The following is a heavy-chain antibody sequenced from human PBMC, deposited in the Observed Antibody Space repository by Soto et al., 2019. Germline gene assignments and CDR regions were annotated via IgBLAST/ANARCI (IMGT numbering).Heavy chain of an antibody. D-gene: IGHD3-16*02. J-gene: IGHJ4*02. CDR1: GYTFTSYA. CDR2: INAGNGNT. CDR3: ARAGGHSDYIWGSYRFGSQYYFDY. V-gene: IGHV1-3*01. Sequence: ASVKVSCKASGYTFTSYAMHWVRQAPGQRLEWMGWINAGNGNTKYSQKFQGRVTITRDTSASTAYMELSSLRSEDTAVYYCARAGGHSDYIWGSYRFGSQYYFDYWGQGTLVTVSS.